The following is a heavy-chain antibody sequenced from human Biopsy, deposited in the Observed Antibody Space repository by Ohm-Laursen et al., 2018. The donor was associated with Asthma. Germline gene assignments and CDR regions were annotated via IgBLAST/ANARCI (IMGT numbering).Heavy chain of an antibody. J-gene: IGHJ2*01. CDR1: GDAMSTSGSY. D-gene: IGHD6-6*01. CDR2: IYYSGRT. V-gene: IGHV4-39*02. CDR3: ARAVSSSSYWYFDL. Sequence: SDTLSLTCLVSGDAMSTSGSYWGWIRQSPGKGLEWIGSIYYSGRTYYNPSLGSRVTISADTSKNHFSLKVTSVTAADTAVYYCARAVSSSSYWYFDLWGRGDLVTVSS.